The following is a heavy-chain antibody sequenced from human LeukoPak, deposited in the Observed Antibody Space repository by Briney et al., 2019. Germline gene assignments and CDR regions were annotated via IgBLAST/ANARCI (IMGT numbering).Heavy chain of an antibody. D-gene: IGHD6-13*01. CDR1: GGSISSYY. V-gene: IGHV4-59*01. CDR2: IYYSGST. J-gene: IGHJ5*02. CDR3: ARVGGNSSSWYIYWFDP. Sequence: KSSETLSLTCTVSGGSISSYYWSWIRQPPGKGLEWIGYIYYSGSTNYNPSLKSRVTISVDTSKNQFSLKLSSVTAADTAVYYCARVGGNSSSWYIYWFDPWGQGTLVTVSS.